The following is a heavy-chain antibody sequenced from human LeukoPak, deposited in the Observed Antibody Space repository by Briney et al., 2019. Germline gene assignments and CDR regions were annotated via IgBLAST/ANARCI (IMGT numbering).Heavy chain of an antibody. V-gene: IGHV3-74*01. CDR3: AKAPRVIVSGFDY. CDR1: GFTFSSYW. Sequence: GGSLRLSCAASGFTFSSYWMHWVRQAPGKGLVWVSRINSDGSSTSYADSVKGRFTISRDNAKNTLYLQMNSLRAEDTAVYYCAKAPRVIVSGFDYWGQGTLVTVSS. CDR2: INSDGSST. D-gene: IGHD2/OR15-2a*01. J-gene: IGHJ4*02.